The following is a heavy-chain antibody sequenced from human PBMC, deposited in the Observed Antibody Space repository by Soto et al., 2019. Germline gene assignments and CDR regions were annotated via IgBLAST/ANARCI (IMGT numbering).Heavy chain of an antibody. Sequence: PGGSLRLSCAASGFTFSNYAMTWARQAPGKGLEWVSYISSSGSTIYYADSVKGRFTISRDNAKNSLYLQMNSLRAEDTAVYYCARAPSGYYYDSSGLDYWGQGTLVTVSS. CDR2: ISSSGSTI. J-gene: IGHJ4*02. CDR3: ARAPSGYYYDSSGLDY. V-gene: IGHV3-11*01. D-gene: IGHD3-22*01. CDR1: GFTFSNYA.